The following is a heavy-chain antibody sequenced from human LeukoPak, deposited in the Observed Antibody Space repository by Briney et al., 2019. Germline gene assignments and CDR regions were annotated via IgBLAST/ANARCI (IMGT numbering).Heavy chain of an antibody. CDR1: GFTFSSYA. D-gene: IGHD5-18*01. Sequence: GGSLRLSCAASGFTFSSYAMHWVRQAPGKGLEWVAVISYDGSNKYYADSVKGRFTISRDNSKNTLYLQMNSLRAEDTAVYYCAKAVDDRDTAIFYGMDVWGQGTTVTVSS. CDR3: AKAVDDRDTAIFYGMDV. V-gene: IGHV3-30-3*01. J-gene: IGHJ6*02. CDR2: ISYDGSNK.